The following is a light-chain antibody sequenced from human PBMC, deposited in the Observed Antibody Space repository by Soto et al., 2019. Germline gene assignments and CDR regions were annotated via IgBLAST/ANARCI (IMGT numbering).Light chain of an antibody. V-gene: IGKV1-33*01. CDR1: GDITNY. CDR2: DAT. J-gene: IGKJ4*01. Sequence: DIQMTQSPSSLSASVGDRVTMTCQASGDITNYLNWYQQKPGRAPKLLIYDATNLETGVPSRFSGSRSGTHFTLTISSLQPEDIATYYCQQYDNLPVTFGGGTKVEIK. CDR3: QQYDNLPVT.